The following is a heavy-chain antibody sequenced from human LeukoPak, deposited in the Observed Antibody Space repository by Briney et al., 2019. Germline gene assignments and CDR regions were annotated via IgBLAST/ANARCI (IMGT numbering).Heavy chain of an antibody. D-gene: IGHD3-3*01. CDR3: ARARGVVIIPSVYYYYGMDV. V-gene: IGHV4-39*07. CDR2: INHSGGT. Sequence: ASETLSLTCSVSGASISTNNYYWSWIRQPPGKGLEWIGEINHSGGTNYNPSLRSRVTISVDTSKNQFSLKLSSVTAADTAVYYCARARGVVIIPSVYYYYGMDVWGQGTTVTVSS. CDR1: GASISTNNYY. J-gene: IGHJ6*02.